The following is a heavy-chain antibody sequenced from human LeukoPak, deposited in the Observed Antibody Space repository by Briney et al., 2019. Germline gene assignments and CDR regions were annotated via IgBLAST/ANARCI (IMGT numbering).Heavy chain of an antibody. Sequence: GASVKVSCKASGGTFSRYAISWVRQATGQGLEWTGWIIPILGIANYAQKFQGRVTITADKSTSTAYMELSSLRSEDTAVYYCAREPPERDCGGDCYDSWGQGTLVTVSS. CDR1: GGTFSRYA. V-gene: IGHV1-69*10. J-gene: IGHJ5*01. CDR3: AREPPERDCGGDCYDS. D-gene: IGHD2-21*01. CDR2: IIPILGIA.